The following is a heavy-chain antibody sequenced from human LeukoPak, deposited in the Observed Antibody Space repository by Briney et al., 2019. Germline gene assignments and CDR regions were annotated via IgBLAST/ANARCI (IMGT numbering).Heavy chain of an antibody. Sequence: GGSLRLSCAASGFSVSSNYLSWVRQAPGKGLEWVSVLYGTGKTYYADSVKGRFTISRDNSKNTLYLQMNSLRAEDTAVYYCAKGVDGSRYYFDYWGQGTLVTVSS. J-gene: IGHJ4*02. D-gene: IGHD2-2*01. V-gene: IGHV3-66*01. CDR1: GFSVSSNY. CDR3: AKGVDGSRYYFDY. CDR2: LYGTGKT.